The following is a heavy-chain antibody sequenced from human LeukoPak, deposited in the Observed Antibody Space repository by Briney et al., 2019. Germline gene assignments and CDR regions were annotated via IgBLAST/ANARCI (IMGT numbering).Heavy chain of an antibody. Sequence: GGSLRLSCAASGFTFSTYSMNWVRQAPGKGLEWVSYISSSSSGIYYADSVQGRFTTSRDNSKTTLYLQMNNLRAEDTAVYYCAKVDYSTSSYFYYYMDVWGKGTTVTVSS. V-gene: IGHV3-48*01. CDR2: ISSSSSGI. J-gene: IGHJ6*03. CDR3: AKVDYSTSSYFYYYMDV. CDR1: GFTFSTYS. D-gene: IGHD6-6*01.